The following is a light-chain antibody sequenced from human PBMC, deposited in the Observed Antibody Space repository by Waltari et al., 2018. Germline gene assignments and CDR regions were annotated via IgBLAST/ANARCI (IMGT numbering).Light chain of an antibody. V-gene: IGKV3-15*01. CDR2: DAS. CDR1: QSVNSD. CDR3: QQYKSWPPFT. J-gene: IGKJ4*01. Sequence: DIVLTQSPVTLSVSPGERATLSCRASQSVNSDLAWYQQKPGQPPRLLMYDASTRATDIPARFSVSGSGTEFTLTISSLQSDDFAVYYCQQYKSWPPFTFGGGTKVEIK.